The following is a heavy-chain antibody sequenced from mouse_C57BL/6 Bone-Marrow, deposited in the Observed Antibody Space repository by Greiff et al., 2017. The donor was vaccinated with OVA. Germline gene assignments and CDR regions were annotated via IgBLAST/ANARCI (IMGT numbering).Heavy chain of an antibody. CDR1: GFSFNTYA. CDR2: IRSKSNNYAT. CDR3: VRQEDGYYFDY. D-gene: IGHD2-3*01. V-gene: IGHV10-1*01. J-gene: IGHJ2*01. Sequence: EVHLVESGGGLVQPKGSLKLSCAASGFSFNTYAMNWVRQAPGKGLEWVARIRSKSNNYATYYADSVKDRFTISRDDSESMLYLQMNNLKTEDTAMYYWVRQEDGYYFDYWGQGTTLTVSS.